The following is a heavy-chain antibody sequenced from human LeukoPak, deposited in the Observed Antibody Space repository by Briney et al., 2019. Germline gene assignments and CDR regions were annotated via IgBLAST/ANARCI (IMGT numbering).Heavy chain of an antibody. Sequence: ASVKVSCKASGGTFISYAISGVRQAPGQGLEWMGGIIPIFGTANYAQKFQGRVTITADESTSTAYMELSSLRSEDTAVYYCARGGYCSGGSCYYYWGQGTLVTVSS. CDR1: GGTFISYA. D-gene: IGHD2-15*01. V-gene: IGHV1-69*13. J-gene: IGHJ4*02. CDR2: IIPIFGTA. CDR3: ARGGYCSGGSCYYY.